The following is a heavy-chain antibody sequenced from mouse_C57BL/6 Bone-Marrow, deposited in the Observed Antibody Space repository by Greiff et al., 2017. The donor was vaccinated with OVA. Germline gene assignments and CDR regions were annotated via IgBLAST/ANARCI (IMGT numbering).Heavy chain of an antibody. V-gene: IGHV5-6*01. CDR1: GFTFSSYG. D-gene: IGHD4-1*01. Sequence: EVQGVESGGDLVKPGGSLKLSCAASGFTFSSYGMSWVRQTPDKRLEWVATISSGGSYTYYPDSVKGRFTISRDNAKNTLYLKMSSLKSEDTAMYYCARRTGRGPWFAYWGQGTLVTVSA. J-gene: IGHJ3*01. CDR2: ISSGGSYT. CDR3: ARRTGRGPWFAY.